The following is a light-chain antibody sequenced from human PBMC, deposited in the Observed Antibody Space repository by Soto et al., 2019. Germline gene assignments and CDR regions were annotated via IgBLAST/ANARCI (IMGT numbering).Light chain of an antibody. V-gene: IGKV3-20*01. Sequence: EIMLTQSPGTLSLSPGERATLSCRASQSVSSSYLAWYQQKPGQAPSLLIYGASSRATGIPDRFSGSGSGTDFTLTISRLEPEDFAVYYCQQYGSSPFTFGPGTKVDIK. CDR3: QQYGSSPFT. CDR2: GAS. J-gene: IGKJ3*01. CDR1: QSVSSSY.